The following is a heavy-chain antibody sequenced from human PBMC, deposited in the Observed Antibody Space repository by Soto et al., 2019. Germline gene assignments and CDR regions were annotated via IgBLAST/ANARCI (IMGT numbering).Heavy chain of an antibody. D-gene: IGHD3-22*01. CDR1: GITFSSFA. CDR2: ISGSGVNT. V-gene: IGHV3-23*01. Sequence: EVVLSESGGGLVHPGGSLRLSCAASGITFSSFAMGWVRHAPGKGLEWVSTISGSGVNTYHADSVKGRFTVSRDNSKNTLLLQMNSLRAEDTAVYYCAKDLGQTMISDFDYRGQGTLVTVSS. CDR3: AKDLGQTMISDFDY. J-gene: IGHJ4*02.